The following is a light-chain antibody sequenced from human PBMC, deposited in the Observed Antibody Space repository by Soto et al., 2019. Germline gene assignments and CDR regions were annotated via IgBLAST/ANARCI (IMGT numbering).Light chain of an antibody. Sequence: EIVMMQSPATLSVSPGERATLSCRASQSVSSNLARYQQKPGQAPRLLIYGASTRATGIPARFSGSGSGTEFTLTISSLQSEDFAVYYCQQYNNWWTFGQGTKVDIK. V-gene: IGKV3-15*01. J-gene: IGKJ1*01. CDR2: GAS. CDR1: QSVSSN. CDR3: QQYNNWWT.